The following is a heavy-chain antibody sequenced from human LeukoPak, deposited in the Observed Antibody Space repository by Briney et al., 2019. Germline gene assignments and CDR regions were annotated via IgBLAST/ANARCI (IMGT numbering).Heavy chain of an antibody. V-gene: IGHV3-23*01. CDR2: ISEGADIT. J-gene: IGHJ4*02. CDR3: AKQNSRGFDY. Sequence: GGSLRFSCAASGFNFRYYAMTWVRQAPGKGLECVSGISEGADITYYGGSVKGRFTISRDNSKNTLYLQMNSLRAEDTAVYCCAKQNSRGFDYWGQGTLVTVSS. D-gene: IGHD2/OR15-2a*01. CDR1: GFNFRYYA.